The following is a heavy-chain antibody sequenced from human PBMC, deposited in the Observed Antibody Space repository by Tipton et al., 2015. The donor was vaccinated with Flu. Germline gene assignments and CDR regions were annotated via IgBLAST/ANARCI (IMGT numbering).Heavy chain of an antibody. Sequence: TLSLTCAVYGGSFSGYYWSWIRQPPGKGLEWIGEINHSGSTNYNPSLKSRVTISVDTSKNQFSLKLSSVTAADTAVHYCARGGRTTVTPDYWGQGTLVTVSS. CDR2: INHSGST. J-gene: IGHJ4*02. CDR1: GGSFSGYY. CDR3: ARGGRTTVTPDY. V-gene: IGHV4-34*01. D-gene: IGHD4-11*01.